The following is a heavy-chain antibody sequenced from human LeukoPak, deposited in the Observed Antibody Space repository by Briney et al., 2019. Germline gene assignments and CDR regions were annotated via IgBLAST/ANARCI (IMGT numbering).Heavy chain of an antibody. CDR3: ARLRFLERTDSPYYYYGMDV. CDR1: GGSISSYY. D-gene: IGHD3-3*01. V-gene: IGHV4-59*08. J-gene: IGHJ6*02. CDR2: IYYSGST. Sequence: SETLSLTCTVSGGSISSYYWSWIRQPPGKGLEWIGYIYYSGSTNYNPSLKSRVTISVDTSKNQFSLKLSSVTAADTAVYYCARLRFLERTDSPYYYYGMDVWGQGTTVTVSS.